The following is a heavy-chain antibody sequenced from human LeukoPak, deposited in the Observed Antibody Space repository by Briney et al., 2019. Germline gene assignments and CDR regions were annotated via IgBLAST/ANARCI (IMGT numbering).Heavy chain of an antibody. CDR2: ISAGGGKT. V-gene: IGHV3-23*01. J-gene: IGHJ3*01. Sequence: SGGSLRLSCAASGFSFSNYAMNWVRHAPGKGLEWVSAISAGGGKTYHADSVKGRFTISRDNSNSTLYLQMNSLRVEDTAVYYCAKDPNIVVVIAAPAFDLWGQGAMVTVSS. CDR3: AKDPNIVVVIAAPAFDL. D-gene: IGHD2-21*01. CDR1: GFSFSNYA.